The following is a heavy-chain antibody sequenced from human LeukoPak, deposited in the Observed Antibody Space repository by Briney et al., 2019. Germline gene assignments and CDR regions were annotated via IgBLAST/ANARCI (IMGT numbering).Heavy chain of an antibody. J-gene: IGHJ4*02. D-gene: IGHD3-10*01. Sequence: PSETLSLTCAVYGGSFSGYYWSWIRQPPGKGLEWIGEINHSGSTNYNPSLKSRVTISVDTSKNQFSLKLGSVTAADTAVYYCARYTRLTTVRGAYIEHYYFDYWGQGTLVTVSS. CDR1: GGSFSGYY. V-gene: IGHV4-34*01. CDR3: ARYTRLTTVRGAYIEHYYFDY. CDR2: INHSGST.